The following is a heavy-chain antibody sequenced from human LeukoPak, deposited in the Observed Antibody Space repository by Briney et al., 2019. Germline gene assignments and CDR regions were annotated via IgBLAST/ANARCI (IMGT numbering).Heavy chain of an antibody. CDR2: INSDGSST. D-gene: IGHD3-22*01. Sequence: GGSLRLSCAASGFTFSSYWMHWVRQAPGKGLVWVSRINSDGSSTSYADSVKGRFTISGDNAKNTLYLQMNSLRAEDTAVYYCARDSLYYYDSSGYLSLGDAFDIWGQGTMVTVSS. CDR3: ARDSLYYYDSSGYLSLGDAFDI. V-gene: IGHV3-74*01. J-gene: IGHJ3*02. CDR1: GFTFSSYW.